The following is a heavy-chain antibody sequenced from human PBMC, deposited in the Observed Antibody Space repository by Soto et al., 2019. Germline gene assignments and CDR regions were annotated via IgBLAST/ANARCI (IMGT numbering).Heavy chain of an antibody. CDR1: GYTFNCYY. D-gene: IGHD3-9*01. J-gene: IGHJ5*02. V-gene: IGHV1-2*04. CDR2: INPNSGGT. Sequence: ASVKVSCKASGYTFNCYYMHWVRQAPGQGLEWMGWINPNSGGTNYAQKFQGWVTMTRDTSISTAYMELSRLRSDDTAVYYCARGFVLSRAASPWFDPWGQGTLVTVSS. CDR3: ARGFVLSRAASPWFDP.